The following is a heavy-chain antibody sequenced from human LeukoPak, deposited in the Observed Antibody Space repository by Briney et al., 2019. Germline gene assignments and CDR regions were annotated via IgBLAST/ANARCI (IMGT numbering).Heavy chain of an antibody. J-gene: IGHJ2*01. CDR1: GGSISGTSYY. CDR2: IYYSGST. Sequence: SETLSLTCTVSGGSISGTSYYWGWIRQPPGKGLEWIGSIYYSGSTYYNPSLKSRVTISVDTSKNQFSLKLSSVTAADTAVYYCARGYCSSTSCYGYWYFDLWGRGTLVTVSS. V-gene: IGHV4-39*07. D-gene: IGHD2-2*01. CDR3: ARGYCSSTSCYGYWYFDL.